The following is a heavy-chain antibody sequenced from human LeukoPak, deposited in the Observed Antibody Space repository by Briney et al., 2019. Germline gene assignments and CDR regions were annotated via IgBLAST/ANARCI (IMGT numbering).Heavy chain of an antibody. V-gene: IGHV3-48*01. Sequence: GGSLRLSCAASGFTFSSYAMSWVRQAPGKGLEWVSYISDSGSTIFYADSVKGRFTISRDNAKNSVFLQMNSLRAEDTAVYYCSRGGDYWGQGTLVTVSS. CDR1: GFTFSSYA. CDR2: ISDSGSTI. J-gene: IGHJ4*02. CDR3: SRGGDY.